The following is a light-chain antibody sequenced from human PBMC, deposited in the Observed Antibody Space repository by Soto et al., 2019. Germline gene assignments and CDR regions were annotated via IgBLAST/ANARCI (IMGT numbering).Light chain of an antibody. CDR2: GAS. J-gene: IGKJ5*01. CDR3: QQRSNWPPTTT. CDR1: QSVSSN. Sequence: EIMMTQSPATLSVSPGERATLSCRAIQSVSSNLAWYQQKPGQAPRLLIYGASNRATGIPARFSGSGSGTDFTLTISSLEPEDFAVYYCQQRSNWPPTTTFGQGTRLEIK. V-gene: IGKV3-11*01.